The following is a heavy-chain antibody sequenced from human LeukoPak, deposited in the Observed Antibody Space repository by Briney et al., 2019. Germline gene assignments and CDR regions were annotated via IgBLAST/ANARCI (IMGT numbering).Heavy chain of an antibody. CDR3: AKDRFPHQTAVYSGYGSSPWFDY. Sequence: PSETLSLTCTVSGGSISSYYWSWIRQPPGKGLEWIGYIYYSGSTNYNPSLKSRVTISVDTSKNQFSLKLSSVTAADTAVYYCAKDRFPHQTAVYSGYGSSPWFDYWGQGTLVTVSS. V-gene: IGHV4-59*01. D-gene: IGHD5-12*01. CDR2: IYYSGST. CDR1: GGSISSYY. J-gene: IGHJ4*02.